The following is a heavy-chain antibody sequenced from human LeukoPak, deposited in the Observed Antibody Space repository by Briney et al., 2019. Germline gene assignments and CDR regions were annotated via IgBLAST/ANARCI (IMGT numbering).Heavy chain of an antibody. CDR3: ARFLSGLDS. Sequence: SETLSLTCTVCGGSISRSSYDWGWIRQSPGQGLEWIGSTYYSGSTAYDASLWSRVTISVDTSKNQFSLKLSSVPAADTAVYHCARFLSGLDSWGQGTLVTVSS. CDR2: TYYSGST. CDR1: GGSISRSSYD. V-gene: IGHV4-39*01. D-gene: IGHD3-3*01. J-gene: IGHJ5*01.